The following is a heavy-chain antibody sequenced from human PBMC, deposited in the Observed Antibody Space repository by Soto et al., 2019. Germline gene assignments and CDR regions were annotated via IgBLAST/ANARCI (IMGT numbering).Heavy chain of an antibody. Sequence: LRLSCAASGFTFSSYAMSWVRRAPGKGLEWVSGISGSGRITKYADSVKGRFIISRDNFKNTLFLQMNSLRAEDTAVYYCAKDVHYDIVTGIEYFHHWAQGTLVTVSS. D-gene: IGHD3-9*01. CDR1: GFTFSSYA. CDR2: ISGSGRIT. J-gene: IGHJ1*01. CDR3: AKDVHYDIVTGIEYFHH. V-gene: IGHV3-23*01.